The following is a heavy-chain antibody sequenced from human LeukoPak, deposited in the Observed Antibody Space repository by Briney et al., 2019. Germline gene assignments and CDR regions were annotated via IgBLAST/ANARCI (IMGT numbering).Heavy chain of an antibody. CDR2: ILADGTTT. J-gene: IGHJ4*02. Sequence: GGSLRLSCAASGFIFSDYEMYWVRQAPGKGLVWDSRILADGTTTMYADSVKGRFTISTDNAKNTLYLQMNSLRAEDTAAYYCARGNYGFDYWGQGTLVIVSS. CDR3: ARGNYGFDY. D-gene: IGHD1-7*01. CDR1: GFIFSDYE. V-gene: IGHV3-74*03.